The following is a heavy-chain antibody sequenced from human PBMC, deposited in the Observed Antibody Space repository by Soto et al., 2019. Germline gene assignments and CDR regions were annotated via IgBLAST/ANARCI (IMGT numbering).Heavy chain of an antibody. CDR3: ASSVDTAMVSGYYYYGMDV. Sequence: EVQLLESGGGLVQPGGSLRLSCAASGFTFSSYAMSWVRQAPGKGLEWVSAISGSGGSTYYADSVKGRFTISRDNSKNTRYLQMNRLRAEDTAVYYCASSVDTAMVSGYYYYGMDVWGQGTTVTVSS. CDR1: GFTFSSYA. J-gene: IGHJ6*02. V-gene: IGHV3-23*01. CDR2: ISGSGGST. D-gene: IGHD5-18*01.